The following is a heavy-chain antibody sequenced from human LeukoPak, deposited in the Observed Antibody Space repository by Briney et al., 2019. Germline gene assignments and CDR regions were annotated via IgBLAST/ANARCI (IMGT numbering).Heavy chain of an antibody. V-gene: IGHV1-46*01. D-gene: IGHD6-19*01. CDR1: GYTFTSYY. CDR3: ATSFGAGLAFDY. J-gene: IGHJ4*02. CDR2: INPSGGST. Sequence: ASVKVSCKASGYTFTSYYMHWARQAPGQGLEWMGIINPSGGSTSYAQKFQGRVTMTRDTSTSTVYMELSSLRSEDTAVYYCATSFGAGLAFDYWGQGTLVTVSS.